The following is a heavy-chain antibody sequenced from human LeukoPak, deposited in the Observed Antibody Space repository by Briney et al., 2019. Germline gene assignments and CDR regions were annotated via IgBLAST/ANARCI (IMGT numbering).Heavy chain of an antibody. D-gene: IGHD4-23*01. CDR3: TTDYGGNPNNWFDP. J-gene: IGHJ5*02. Sequence: GGSLRLSCAASGFTFSNAWMSWVRQAPGKGLEWVGRIKSKTDGGTTDYAAPVKGRFTISRDDSKNTLYLQMNSLKTEDTAVYYRTTDYGGNPNNWFDPWGQGTLVTVSS. CDR2: IKSKTDGGTT. CDR1: GFTFSNAW. V-gene: IGHV3-15*01.